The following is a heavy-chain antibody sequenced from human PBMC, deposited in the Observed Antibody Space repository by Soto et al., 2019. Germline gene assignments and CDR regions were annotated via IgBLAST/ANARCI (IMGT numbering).Heavy chain of an antibody. D-gene: IGHD2-2*01. CDR3: ARERALDVVVPAAILYYYYGMDV. J-gene: IGHJ6*02. CDR1: GFTFSSYG. V-gene: IGHV3-33*01. Sequence: GGSLRLSCAASGFTFSSYGMHWVRQAPGKGLEWVAVIWYDGSNKYYADSVKGRFTISRDNSKNTLYLQMNSLRAEDTAVYYCARERALDVVVPAAILYYYYGMDVWGQGTTVTVSS. CDR2: IWYDGSNK.